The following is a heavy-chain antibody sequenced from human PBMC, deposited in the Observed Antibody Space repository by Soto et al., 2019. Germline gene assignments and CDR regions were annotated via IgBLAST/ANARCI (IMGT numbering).Heavy chain of an antibody. J-gene: IGHJ6*02. CDR3: ARHLGGNHYYYGMDV. D-gene: IGHD3-16*01. V-gene: IGHV1-69*12. CDR2: IIPIFGTA. CDR1: GGTFSSYA. Sequence: QVQLVRSGAEVKKPGSSVKVSCKASGGTFSSYAISWVRQAPGQGLEWMGGIIPIFGTADYAQKFQGRVTITADESTSTAYMDLSSLRSEDTAVYYCARHLGGNHYYYGMDVWGQGTTVTVSS.